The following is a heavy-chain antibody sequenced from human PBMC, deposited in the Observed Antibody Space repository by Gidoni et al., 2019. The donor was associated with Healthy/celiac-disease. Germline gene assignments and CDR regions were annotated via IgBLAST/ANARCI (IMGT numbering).Heavy chain of an antibody. Sequence: FTISRDNSKNTLYLQMNSLRAEDTAVYYCARDPRGSGSSGYFDYWGQGTLVTVSS. D-gene: IGHD1-26*01. J-gene: IGHJ4*02. CDR3: ARDPRGSGSSGYFDY. V-gene: IGHV3-30*01.